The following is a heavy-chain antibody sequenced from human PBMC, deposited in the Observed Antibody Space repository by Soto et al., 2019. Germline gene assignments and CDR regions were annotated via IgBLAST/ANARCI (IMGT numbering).Heavy chain of an antibody. D-gene: IGHD2-2*01. CDR1: GYTFTSYG. J-gene: IGHJ6*02. CDR3: ARDCSSTSCYSYYYYGMDV. CDR2: ISAYNGNT. Sequence: ASVKVSCKASGYTFTSYGISWVRQAPGQGLEWMGWISAYNGNTNYAQKLQGRVTMTTDTSTSTAHMELRSLRSDDTAVYYCARDCSSTSCYSYYYYGMDVWGQGTTVTVSS. V-gene: IGHV1-18*04.